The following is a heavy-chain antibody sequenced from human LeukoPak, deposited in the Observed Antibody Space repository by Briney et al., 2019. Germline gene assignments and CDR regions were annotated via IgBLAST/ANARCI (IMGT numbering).Heavy chain of an antibody. D-gene: IGHD3-10*01. CDR3: ARGYASGCYST. CDR2: IYPSGST. V-gene: IGHV4-4*07. CDR1: GGSNSGDY. J-gene: IGHJ5*02. Sequence: KSSETLSLTCTMSGGSNSGDYWSWIRQPAGEGLEWIGRIYPSGSTYLNPSLKSRVSVSVDMSKSQIFLKVDSVTAADTAVYYCARGYASGCYSTWGQGILVTVSS.